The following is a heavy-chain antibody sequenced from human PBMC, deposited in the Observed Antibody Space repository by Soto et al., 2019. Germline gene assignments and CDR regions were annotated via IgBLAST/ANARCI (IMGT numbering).Heavy chain of an antibody. CDR2: IYYSGST. CDR3: ARGRYCSGGSCYLTPTDY. CDR1: GGSISSSSYY. Sequence: QLQLQESGPGLVKPSETLSLTCTVSGGSISSSSYYWGWIRQPPGKGLEWIGSIYYSGSTYYNPSLKSRVTISVDTSKNPFSLKLSSVTAADTAVYYCARGRYCSGGSCYLTPTDYWGQGTLVTVSS. D-gene: IGHD2-15*01. J-gene: IGHJ4*02. V-gene: IGHV4-39*01.